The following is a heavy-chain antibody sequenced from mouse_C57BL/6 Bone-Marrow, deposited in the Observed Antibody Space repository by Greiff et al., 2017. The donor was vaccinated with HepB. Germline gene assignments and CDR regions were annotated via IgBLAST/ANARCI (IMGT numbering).Heavy chain of an antibody. Sequence: EVQLQQSGAELVRPGSSVKMSCKTSGYTFTSYGINWVKQRPGQGLEWIGDIYLGNGYTDYNEKFKGKATLTSDTSSSTAYMQLSSLTSEDAAIYFCGRDWRTYSMDYWGQGTSVTVSS. CDR3: GRDWRTYSMDY. V-gene: IGHV1-58*01. CDR1: GYTFTSYG. CDR2: IYLGNGYT. J-gene: IGHJ4*01. D-gene: IGHD4-1*01.